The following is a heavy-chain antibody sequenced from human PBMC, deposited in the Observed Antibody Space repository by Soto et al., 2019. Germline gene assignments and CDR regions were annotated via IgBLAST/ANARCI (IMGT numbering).Heavy chain of an antibody. CDR2: ISYDGSNK. CDR1: GFTFSSYA. J-gene: IGHJ4*02. Sequence: PGGSLRLSCAASGFTFSSYAMHWVRQAPGKGLEWVAVISYDGSNKYYADSVKGRFTISKDNSKNTLYLQMNSLRAEDTAVYYCARDLSSWYNRFDYWGQGTLVTVSS. V-gene: IGHV3-30-3*01. CDR3: ARDLSSWYNRFDY. D-gene: IGHD6-13*01.